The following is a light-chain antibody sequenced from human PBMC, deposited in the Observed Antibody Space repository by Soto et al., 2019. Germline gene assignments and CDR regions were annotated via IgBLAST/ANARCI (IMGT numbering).Light chain of an antibody. CDR2: DAS. Sequence: DIQMTQSPSSLSASVGDRVTITCQASHDITSYLNWYQNKPGKAPKLLIYDASILEAGVPSRFSGSGGGTDFTFTISRLHPEDVATYYCQKCDYLRIFGPGTTVDFK. CDR3: QKCDYLRI. CDR1: HDITSY. J-gene: IGKJ3*01. V-gene: IGKV1-33*01.